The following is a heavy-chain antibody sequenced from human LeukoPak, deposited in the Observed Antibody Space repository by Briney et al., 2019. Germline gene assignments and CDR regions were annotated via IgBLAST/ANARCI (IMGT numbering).Heavy chain of an antibody. V-gene: IGHV1-46*01. CDR2: INPSGGST. CDR1: GYTFTSYY. D-gene: IGHD3-3*01. Sequence: GASVKVSCKASGYTFTSYYMHWVRQAPGQGLEWMGIINPSGGSTSYAQKFQGRVTMTRDTSTSTVYMELSSLRSEDTAVYYCARDATSNYDFWSGYPDYWGQGTLVTVSS. CDR3: ARDATSNYDFWSGYPDY. J-gene: IGHJ4*02.